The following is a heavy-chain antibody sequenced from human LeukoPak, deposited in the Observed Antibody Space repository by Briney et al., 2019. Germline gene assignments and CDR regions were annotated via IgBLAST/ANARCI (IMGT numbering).Heavy chain of an antibody. J-gene: IGHJ3*02. CDR2: VSGGGSST. CDR1: GFTFSNYA. Sequence: GGSLRLSCVASGFTFSNYAMNWVRQAPGKGLEWVSGVSGGGSSTYYADSVKGRFTISRDNSKNMLYLQMNNLRAEDTAVYYCAKAQGNPRSFDIWGQGTMVTVSS. CDR3: AKAQGNPRSFDI. V-gene: IGHV3-23*01.